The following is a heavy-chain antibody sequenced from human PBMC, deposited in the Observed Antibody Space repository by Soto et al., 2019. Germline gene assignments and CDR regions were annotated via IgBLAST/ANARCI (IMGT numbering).Heavy chain of an antibody. J-gene: IGHJ5*02. D-gene: IGHD3-10*01. CDR2: IIPIFGTA. V-gene: IGHV1-69*13. CDR3: ARDLSHYYGEGSYQRDKGFDP. Sequence: GASVKVSCKASGGTFISYAISWVRQAPGQGLEWMGGIIPIFGTANYAQKFQGRVTITADESTSTAYMELSSLRSEDTAVYYCARDLSHYYGEGSYQRDKGFDPWG. CDR1: GGTFISYA.